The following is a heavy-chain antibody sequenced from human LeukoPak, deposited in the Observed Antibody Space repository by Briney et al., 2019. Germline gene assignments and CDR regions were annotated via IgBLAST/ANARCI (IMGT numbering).Heavy chain of an antibody. CDR2: IIPILGIA. D-gene: IGHD3-22*01. Sequence: SVKVSCKASGGTFSSYAISWVRQAPGQGLEWMGRIIPILGIANYAQKFQGRVTITADKSTSTAYMELSSLRSEDTAVYYCARARSSMIVVVYAGPHDAFDIWGQGTLVTVSS. CDR1: GGTFSSYA. CDR3: ARARSSMIVVVYAGPHDAFDI. V-gene: IGHV1-69*04. J-gene: IGHJ3*02.